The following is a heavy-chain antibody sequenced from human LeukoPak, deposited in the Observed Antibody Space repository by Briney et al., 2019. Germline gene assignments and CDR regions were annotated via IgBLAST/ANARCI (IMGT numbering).Heavy chain of an antibody. CDR2: ISSSGGTT. V-gene: IGHV3-23*01. J-gene: IGHJ4*02. CDR3: AKDDCSSTSCYMGDY. D-gene: IGHD2-2*02. Sequence: GGSLRLSCVASGFMFSDYAMSWVRQAPGKGLEWVSSISSSGGTTFYADSVKGRFTISRDNSKNTLYLQMNSLRAEDTAVYYCAKDDCSSTSCYMGDYWGQGTLVTVSS. CDR1: GFMFSDYA.